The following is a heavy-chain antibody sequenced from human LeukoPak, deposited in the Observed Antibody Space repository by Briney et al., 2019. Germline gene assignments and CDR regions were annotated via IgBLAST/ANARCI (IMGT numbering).Heavy chain of an antibody. D-gene: IGHD6-13*01. CDR2: ISSSSSYI. V-gene: IGHV3-21*01. Sequence: GGFLRLSCAASGFTFSSYSMNWVRQAPGKGLEWVSSISSSSSYIYYADSVKGRFTISRDNAKNSLYLQMNSLRAEDTAVYYCAKSSSWYVPAPDYWGQGTLVTVSS. J-gene: IGHJ4*02. CDR3: AKSSSWYVPAPDY. CDR1: GFTFSSYS.